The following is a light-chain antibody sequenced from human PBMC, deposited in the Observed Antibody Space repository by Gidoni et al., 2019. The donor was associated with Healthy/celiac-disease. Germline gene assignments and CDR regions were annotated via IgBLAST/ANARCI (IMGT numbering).Light chain of an antibody. CDR1: QSVSSY. CDR2: AAS. Sequence: IVLTQSPRTLSLSPGERATLSCRASQSVSSYLAWYQQKPGQAPRLLIYAASNRATGIPDRFSGSGSGTDFTLTISRLEPEDFAVYYCQQYLSFWTFGQGTKVEIK. CDR3: QQYLSFWT. V-gene: IGKV3-20*01. J-gene: IGKJ1*01.